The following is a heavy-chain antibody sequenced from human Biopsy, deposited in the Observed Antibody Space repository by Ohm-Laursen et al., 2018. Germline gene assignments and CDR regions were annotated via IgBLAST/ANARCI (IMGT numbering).Heavy chain of an antibody. V-gene: IGHV1-69*06. CDR2: NIPILGTG. J-gene: IGHJ1*01. Sequence: VASVKVSCNVPGGTFSNYGVNWVRQAPGQGLEWLGGNIPILGTGNYAQKFQDRVTVAADTSTSTATMELRSLRPDDTAVYYCATKLTGYFHHWGQGTLVIVSS. CDR1: GGTFSNYG. D-gene: IGHD3-9*01. CDR3: ATKLTGYFHH.